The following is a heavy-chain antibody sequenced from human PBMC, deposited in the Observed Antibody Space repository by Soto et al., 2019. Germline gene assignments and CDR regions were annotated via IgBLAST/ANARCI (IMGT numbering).Heavy chain of an antibody. CDR1: GGSSGSFY. CDR2: IYTSGST. V-gene: IGHV4-4*07. CDR3: ARDDSGDGYNYGAYYFDY. D-gene: IGHD5-12*01. J-gene: IGHJ4*02. Sequence: PETLSLTCTVSGGSSGSFYWRWIRQPAGTVLEWNGRIYTSGSTNYNPSLTSRVTMSLETSKNQFSLKLISVTAADTAVYYCARDDSGDGYNYGAYYFDYWGQGTLVTVSS.